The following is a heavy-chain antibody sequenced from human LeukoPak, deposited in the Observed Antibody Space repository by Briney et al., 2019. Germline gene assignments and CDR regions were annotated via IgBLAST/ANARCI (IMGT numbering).Heavy chain of an antibody. Sequence: GASVKVSCKTSGGSIMNYAISWVRQAPGQGLEWMGVIIPIFGTSNYAQKFQDRVTITADKSTNTANMELSSLRSEDTAVYYCAKVAAAIPRWYFDLWGRGTLVTVSS. J-gene: IGHJ2*01. CDR2: IIPIFGTS. D-gene: IGHD2-21*02. V-gene: IGHV1-69*06. CDR1: GGSIMNYA. CDR3: AKVAAAIPRWYFDL.